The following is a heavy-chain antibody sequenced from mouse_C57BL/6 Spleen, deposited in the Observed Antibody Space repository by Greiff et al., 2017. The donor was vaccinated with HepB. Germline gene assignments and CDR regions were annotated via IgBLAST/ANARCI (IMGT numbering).Heavy chain of an antibody. CDR2: IRNKANGYTT. CDR3: ARYQSHSTNGSLYWYFDV. CDR1: GFTFTDYY. J-gene: IGHJ1*03. V-gene: IGHV7-3*01. D-gene: IGHD1-1*01. Sequence: DVKLVESGGGLVQPGGSLSLSCAASGFTFTDYYMSWVRQPPGKALEWLGFIRNKANGYTTEYSASVKGRFTISRDNSQSILYLQMNALRAEDSATYYCARYQSHSTNGSLYWYFDVWGTGTTVTVSS.